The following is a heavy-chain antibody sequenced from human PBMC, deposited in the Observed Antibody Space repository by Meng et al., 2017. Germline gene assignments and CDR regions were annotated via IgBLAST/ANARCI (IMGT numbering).Heavy chain of an antibody. Sequence: SETLSRTCAVSGFSLSTGYHWDWIRQPPGKGLEWIGNIYHSGNTYYNPSLKSRVTISVDTSKNQFSLKLSSVTAADTAVYYCARSRVVVVAAPATCWFDPWGQGTLVTVSS. V-gene: IGHV4-38-2*01. J-gene: IGHJ5*02. CDR3: ARSRVVVVAAPATCWFDP. CDR1: GFSLSTGYH. CDR2: IYHSGNT. D-gene: IGHD2-15*01.